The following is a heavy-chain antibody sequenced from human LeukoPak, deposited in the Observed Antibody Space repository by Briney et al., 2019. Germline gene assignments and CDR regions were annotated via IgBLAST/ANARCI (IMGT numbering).Heavy chain of an antibody. CDR2: IYYSGST. D-gene: IGHD4-17*01. Sequence: SETLSLTCAVFGGSLNGYYWGWIRQPPGKGLEWIGSIYYSGSTYYNPSLKSRVTISVDTSKNQFSLKLSSVTAADTAVYYCARDFPYGDYALTWLGWGQGTLVTVSS. V-gene: IGHV4-39*07. CDR3: ARDFPYGDYALTWLG. J-gene: IGHJ4*02. CDR1: GGSLNGYY.